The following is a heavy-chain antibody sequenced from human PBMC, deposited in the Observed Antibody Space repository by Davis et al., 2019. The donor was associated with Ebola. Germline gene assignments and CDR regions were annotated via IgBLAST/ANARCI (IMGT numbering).Heavy chain of an antibody. CDR1: GFSFSSYA. CDR2: IAGSGAST. Sequence: GESLKISCAASGFSFSSYAMTWVRQAPGKGLEWVSTIAGSGASTYYADSVKGRFTISRDNSKNTLYLQMNSLRAEDTAVYYCAKGPKGGSLDYWGQGTLVTVSS. J-gene: IGHJ4*02. CDR3: AKGPKGGSLDY. V-gene: IGHV3-23*01. D-gene: IGHD1-26*01.